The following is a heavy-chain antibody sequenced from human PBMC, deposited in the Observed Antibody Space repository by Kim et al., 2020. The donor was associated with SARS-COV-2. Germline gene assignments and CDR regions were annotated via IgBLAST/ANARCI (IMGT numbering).Heavy chain of an antibody. J-gene: IGHJ6*02. CDR1: GFTVSSNY. D-gene: IGHD2-2*01. CDR2: IYSGGST. CDR3: ARDHMRASPTYYYYYGMDV. Sequence: GGSLRLSCAASGFTVSSNYMSWVRQAPGKGLEWVSVIYSGGSTYYADSVKGRFTISRDNSKNTLYLQMNSLRAEDTAVYYCARDHMRASPTYYYYYGMDVWGQGTTVTVSS. V-gene: IGHV3-53*01.